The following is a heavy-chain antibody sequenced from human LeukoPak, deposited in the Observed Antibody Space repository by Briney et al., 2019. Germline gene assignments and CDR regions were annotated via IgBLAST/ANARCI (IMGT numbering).Heavy chain of an antibody. CDR2: ISGSGGST. D-gene: IGHD2-2*02. CDR3: AKDVGYCSSTSCYSDP. V-gene: IGHV3-23*01. Sequence: PGGFLRLSCAASGFTFSSYAMSWVRQAPGKGLEWVSAISGSGGSTYYADSVKGRFTISRDNSKNTLYLQMNSLRAEDTAVYYCAKDVGYCSSTSCYSDPWGQGTLVTVSS. J-gene: IGHJ5*02. CDR1: GFTFSSYA.